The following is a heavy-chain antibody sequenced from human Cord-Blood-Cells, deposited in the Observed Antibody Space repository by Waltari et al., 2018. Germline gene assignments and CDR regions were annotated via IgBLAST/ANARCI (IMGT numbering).Heavy chain of an antibody. V-gene: IGHV3-48*03. D-gene: IGHD1-20*01. Sequence: EVQLVASGGGLVQPGGSLRLSCAAAGFTFNSYEMNWVRQAPGKGLEWVSYISSSGSTIYYADSVKGRFTISRDNAKNSLYLQMNSLRAEDTAVYYCARERGGLTGYDAFDIWGQGTMVTVSS. CDR1: GFTFNSYE. CDR3: ARERGGLTGYDAFDI. J-gene: IGHJ3*02. CDR2: ISSSGSTI.